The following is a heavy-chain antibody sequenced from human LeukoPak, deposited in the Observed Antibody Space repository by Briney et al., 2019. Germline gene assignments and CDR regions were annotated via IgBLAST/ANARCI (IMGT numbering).Heavy chain of an antibody. V-gene: IGHV3-73*01. CDR3: TSGSYDS. D-gene: IGHD3-22*01. Sequence: GGSLRLSCAASGFTFTDFYMTWIRQASGKGLEWVGLIRKKAFSYATAYATSVKGRFTVSRDDSRNTAYLQMSSLRTDDTAKYYCTSGSYDSWGQGTLVIVSS. CDR2: IRKKAFSYAT. CDR1: GFTFTDFY. J-gene: IGHJ4*02.